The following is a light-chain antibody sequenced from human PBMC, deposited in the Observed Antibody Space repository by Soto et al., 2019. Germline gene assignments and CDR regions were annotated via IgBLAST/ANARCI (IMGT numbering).Light chain of an antibody. V-gene: IGKV3-11*01. CDR3: QHRVNGPT. Sequence: EIVLTQSPATLSLSPGESATLSCRASQSVSSYFGWYQQKPGQPPRLLISDVSKRATGIPARFSGSGSGTDFTLTISSLEPEDFAVYYCQHRVNGPTFGGGTKVEIK. CDR1: QSVSSY. CDR2: DVS. J-gene: IGKJ4*01.